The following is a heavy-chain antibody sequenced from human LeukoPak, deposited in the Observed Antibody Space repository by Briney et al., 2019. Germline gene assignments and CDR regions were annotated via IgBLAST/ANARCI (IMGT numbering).Heavy chain of an antibody. CDR3: ARAPRGYFDY. Sequence: ASVRVSCKASDYTFDSYGITWVRQAPGQRLEWLGWISADNGATDFGQKVQGRVTLTTDTSTNTAYMELSSPRSEDTAVYYCARAPRGYFDYWGQGTLVTVSS. CDR2: ISADNGAT. V-gene: IGHV1-18*01. CDR1: DYTFDSYG. J-gene: IGHJ4*02.